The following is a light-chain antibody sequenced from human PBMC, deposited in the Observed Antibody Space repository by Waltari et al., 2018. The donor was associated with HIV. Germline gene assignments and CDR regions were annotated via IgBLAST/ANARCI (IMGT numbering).Light chain of an antibody. J-gene: IGKJ1*01. V-gene: IGKV1-5*03. CDR1: QNIKQW. CDR2: QAS. Sequence: DTQMPQSPSTLSAAVGDTLTITCRASQNIKQWLARYRQKVGQAPKLLVYQASILQTGVPSRISGTGSGTEFSLTITSLQPDDVATYYCQQYNSYPWTFGQGTKVDIK. CDR3: QQYNSYPWT.